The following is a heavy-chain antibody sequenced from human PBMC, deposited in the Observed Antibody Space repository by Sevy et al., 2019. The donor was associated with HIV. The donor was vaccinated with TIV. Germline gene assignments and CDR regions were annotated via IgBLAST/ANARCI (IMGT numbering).Heavy chain of an antibody. Sequence: ASVKVSCKGSGYTLSILPMHWVRQAPGKGLEWMGGFDPEEGETIYAQKFQGRVIMTEDTSSDTAYLELRSLRSEDTAVYYCATLDFWSDYPFYGVDVWGQGTTVTVSS. D-gene: IGHD3-3*01. CDR3: ATLDFWSDYPFYGVDV. CDR2: FDPEEGET. V-gene: IGHV1-24*01. CDR1: GYTLSILP. J-gene: IGHJ6*02.